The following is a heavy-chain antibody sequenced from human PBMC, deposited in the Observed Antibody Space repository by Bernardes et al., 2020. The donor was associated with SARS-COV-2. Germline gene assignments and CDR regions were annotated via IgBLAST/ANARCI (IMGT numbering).Heavy chain of an antibody. Sequence: GGSLRLSCAASGFNFGLYAMTWVRQAPGKGLEWVSGINGNGDHTKYLDSVKGRFTISRDNSKNTLYLQMNSVRAEDTAVYYCAKAEPWIRYSIGYYNGLDVWGQGTTVTVSS. D-gene: IGHD5-18*01. CDR1: GFNFGLYA. CDR2: INGNGDHT. V-gene: IGHV3-23*01. CDR3: AKAEPWIRYSIGYYNGLDV. J-gene: IGHJ6*02.